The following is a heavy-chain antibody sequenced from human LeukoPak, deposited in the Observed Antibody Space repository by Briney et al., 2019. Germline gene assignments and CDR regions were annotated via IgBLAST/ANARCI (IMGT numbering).Heavy chain of an antibody. Sequence: GASVKVSCKASGYTFTSYGISWVRQAPGQGLEWMGGLSAYNGNTNYAQKLQGRVTMTTDTSTSTAYMELRSLRSDDTAVYYCARVFVAAADSNYYYYYYMDVWGKGTTVTISS. CDR2: LSAYNGNT. CDR3: ARVFVAAADSNYYYYYYMDV. D-gene: IGHD6-13*01. CDR1: GYTFTSYG. J-gene: IGHJ6*03. V-gene: IGHV1-18*01.